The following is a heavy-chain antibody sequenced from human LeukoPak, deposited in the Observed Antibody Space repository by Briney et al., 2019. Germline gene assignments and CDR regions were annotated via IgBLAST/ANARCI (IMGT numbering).Heavy chain of an antibody. V-gene: IGHV4-59*08. CDR3: ARWGPVASTEMQNWFDP. Sequence: SETLSLTCTVSGGSIISYYWSWIRQPPGKGLEWIGYIYYSGSTNYNPSLKSRVTISVDTSKNQFSLKLSSVTAADTAVYYCARWGPVASTEMQNWFDPWGQGTLVTVSS. CDR1: GGSIISYY. D-gene: IGHD2-15*01. J-gene: IGHJ5*02. CDR2: IYYSGST.